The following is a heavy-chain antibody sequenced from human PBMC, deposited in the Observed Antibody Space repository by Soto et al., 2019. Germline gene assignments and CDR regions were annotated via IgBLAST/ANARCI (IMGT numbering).Heavy chain of an antibody. CDR2: IFFRGSP. CDR1: GVSISSGY. Sequence: SETLSLTCIVSGVSISSGYCTWIRQSPGKDLEWIGNIFFRGSPNYNPSLRSRVTISVDTSKNQFSLKLSSVATADTAVYYCARTLSGYSYGPLDYWGQGALVTVSS. J-gene: IGHJ4*02. D-gene: IGHD5-18*01. V-gene: IGHV4-59*08. CDR3: ARTLSGYSYGPLDY.